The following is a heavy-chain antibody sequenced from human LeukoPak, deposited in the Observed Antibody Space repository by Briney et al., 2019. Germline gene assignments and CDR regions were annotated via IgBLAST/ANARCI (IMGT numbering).Heavy chain of an antibody. D-gene: IGHD2-21*02. CDR1: GYTLTELS. J-gene: IGHJ3*02. CDR3: FVTVAGGDPPDAFDI. V-gene: IGHV1-24*01. CDR2: FDPEDGET. Sequence: EASVKVSCTVSGYTLTELSMHWVRQAPAKGLERMGGFDPEDGETIYAQEFQGRVTMTEDTSTDTAYMELSSLRSEDTAVYYCFVTVAGGDPPDAFDIWGQGTMVTVSS.